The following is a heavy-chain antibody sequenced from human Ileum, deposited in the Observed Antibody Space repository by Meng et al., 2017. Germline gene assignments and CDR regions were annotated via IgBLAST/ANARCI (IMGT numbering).Heavy chain of an antibody. V-gene: IGHV4-4*02. D-gene: IGHD3-3*02. CDR2: MSLARCP. CDR3: AHICDS. CDR1: VRTMWSSGV. J-gene: IGHJ4*02. Sequence: VNVREACRRLVESWGTSSPASVFTVRTMWSSGVGNVSGQRPVRGLELIAEMSLARCPDYNPALKSRVTMSVDKSNDHLSLQLTSVNAADTAVYDCAHICDSWGQGTLVTVSS.